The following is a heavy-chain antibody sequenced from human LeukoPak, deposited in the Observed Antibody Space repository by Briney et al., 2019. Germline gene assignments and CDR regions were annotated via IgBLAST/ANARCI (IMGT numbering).Heavy chain of an antibody. D-gene: IGHD3-22*01. CDR1: GGSISSYY. J-gene: IGHJ3*02. CDR2: IYYSGST. CDR3: ARQSSGYYGPGAFDI. V-gene: IGHV4-59*08. Sequence: SETLSLTCTAAGGSISSYYWSWIRQPPGKGLEWIGYIYYSGSTNYNPSLKSRVTISVDTSKNQFSLKLSSVTAADTAVYYCARQSSGYYGPGAFDIWGQGTMVTVSS.